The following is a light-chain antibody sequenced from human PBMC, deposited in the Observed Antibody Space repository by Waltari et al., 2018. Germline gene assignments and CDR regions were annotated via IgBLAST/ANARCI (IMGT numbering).Light chain of an antibody. V-gene: IGKV1-6*01. CDR2: GAS. Sequence: AIQMTQSPPSLSASVGDRVTITCRASQGIRSDLGWYQQKPGKAPKLLIYGASTLQSGVPSRFSGSGSGTDFTLTSSSLQPEDFATYFCLQDYSYPRTFGQGTKVEIK. J-gene: IGKJ1*01. CDR3: LQDYSYPRT. CDR1: QGIRSD.